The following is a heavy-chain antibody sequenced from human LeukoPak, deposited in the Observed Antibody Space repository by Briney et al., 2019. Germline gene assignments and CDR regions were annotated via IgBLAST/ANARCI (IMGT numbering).Heavy chain of an antibody. V-gene: IGHV3-43D*03. Sequence: GGSLRLSCAASGFTFDDYAMHWVRQAPGKGLEWVSLISWDGGSTYYADSVKGRFTISRDNSKNSLYLQMNSLRAEDTALYYCAKDKPIAAAGTTLGYYFDYWGQGTLVTVSS. J-gene: IGHJ4*02. CDR2: ISWDGGST. CDR1: GFTFDDYA. CDR3: AKDKPIAAAGTTLGYYFDY. D-gene: IGHD6-13*01.